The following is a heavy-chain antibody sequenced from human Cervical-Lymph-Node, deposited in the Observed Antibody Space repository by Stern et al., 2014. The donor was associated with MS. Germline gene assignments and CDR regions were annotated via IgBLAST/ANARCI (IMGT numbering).Heavy chain of an antibody. CDR1: GFTFDDYA. D-gene: IGHD6-19*01. J-gene: IGHJ4*02. V-gene: IGHV3-9*01. Sequence: EVPLVESGGGLVQPGRSLRLSCAASGFTFDDYAMHWVRQAPGKGLEWVSGINWNSGTIGYADSVKGRFTSSRDNAKNSLYLQMNSLRAEDTALYYCARVVAGIAVSGSYFDYWGQGTLVTVSS. CDR2: INWNSGTI. CDR3: ARVVAGIAVSGSYFDY.